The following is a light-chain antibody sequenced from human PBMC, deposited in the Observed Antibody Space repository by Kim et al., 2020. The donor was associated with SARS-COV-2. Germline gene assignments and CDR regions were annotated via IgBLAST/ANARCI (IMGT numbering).Light chain of an antibody. CDR1: RGSIASNY. CDR2: EDN. J-gene: IGLJ3*02. Sequence: KTVDITCTRSRGSIASNYVQWNQQRPGSAPTTVIYEDNQSPSGVPVRFSGSIDSSSNSAALTISGLKTEDEADYYCQSYDTTNRVFGGGTQLTVL. CDR3: QSYDTTNRV. V-gene: IGLV6-57*03.